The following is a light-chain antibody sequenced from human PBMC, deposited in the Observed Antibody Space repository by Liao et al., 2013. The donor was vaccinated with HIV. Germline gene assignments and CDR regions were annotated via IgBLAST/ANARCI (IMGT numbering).Light chain of an antibody. CDR2: QDN. J-gene: IGLJ1*01. CDR1: YLGDKY. V-gene: IGLV3-1*01. Sequence: SYDLTQPPSVSVSPGQTANITCSGDYLGDKYASWYQHKPGQAPMLVIYQDNKRPSGIPERFSGSNSGNTATLTISGTQAIDEADYYCQTWDRTTYVFGSGTKVTVL. CDR3: QTWDRTTYV.